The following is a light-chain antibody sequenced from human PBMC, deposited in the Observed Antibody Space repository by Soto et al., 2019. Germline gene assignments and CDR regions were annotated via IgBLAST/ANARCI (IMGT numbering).Light chain of an antibody. CDR2: GAS. Sequence: EIVMTQSPATLSVSPGERATLSCRASQSVDSWLGWYQQKPGQPPRLLIQGASTRATGIPDRFSGSGSGTDFTLTISSLQPDDFATYYCQQYASYSPTCGQGTKVDIK. V-gene: IGKV3-15*01. CDR1: QSVDSW. CDR3: QQYASYSPT. J-gene: IGKJ1*01.